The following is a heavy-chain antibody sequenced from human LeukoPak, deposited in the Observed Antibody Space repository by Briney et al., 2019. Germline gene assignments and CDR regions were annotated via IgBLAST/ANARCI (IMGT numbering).Heavy chain of an antibody. J-gene: IGHJ1*01. CDR1: GGSISSYY. D-gene: IGHD2-15*01. Sequence: SETLSLTCTVSGGSISSYYWSWIRQPPGKGLEWIGYIYYSGSTNYNPSLKSRVTISVDTSKNQFSLKLSSVTAADTAVYYCARLGSAEYFQHWGQGTLVTVSS. V-gene: IGHV4-59*08. CDR3: ARLGSAEYFQH. CDR2: IYYSGST.